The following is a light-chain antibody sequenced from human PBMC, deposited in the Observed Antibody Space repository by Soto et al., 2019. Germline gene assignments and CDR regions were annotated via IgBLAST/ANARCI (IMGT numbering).Light chain of an antibody. Sequence: EIEMTQSPATMSVSPGARVSLSCRASQSVGSNLAWYQQKFGQAPRLLIYGASVRANGVPARFRGSGSGTEFTLTVTSLQSEDFGVYYCQQYNNRPPRTFXQGTKVDIK. CDR1: QSVGSN. CDR3: QQYNNRPPRT. J-gene: IGKJ1*01. CDR2: GAS. V-gene: IGKV3-15*01.